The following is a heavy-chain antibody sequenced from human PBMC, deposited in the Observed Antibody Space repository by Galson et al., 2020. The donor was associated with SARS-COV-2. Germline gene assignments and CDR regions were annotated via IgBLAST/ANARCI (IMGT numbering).Heavy chain of an antibody. CDR3: ARDRLISSNYYYYVMDV. CDR2: IWYDGSNK. CDR1: GFSFSSSG. V-gene: IGHV3-33*01. D-gene: IGHD5-12*01. J-gene: IGHJ6*02. Sequence: GESLKISCAASGFSFSSSGMHWVRQAPGKGLEWVAVIWYDGSNKYYADSVKGRFTISRDNSKDTLYLQMNSLRAEDTAVYYCARDRLISSNYYYYVMDVWGQGTTVTVSS.